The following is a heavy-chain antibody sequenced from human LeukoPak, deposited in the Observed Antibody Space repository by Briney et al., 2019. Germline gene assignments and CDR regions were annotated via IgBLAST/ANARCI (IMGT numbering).Heavy chain of an antibody. V-gene: IGHV4-34*01. CDR1: GGSFSGYY. CDR2: INHSGST. Sequence: PSETLSLTCAVYGGSFSGYYWSWIRQPPGKGLEWIGEINHSGSTNYNPSLKSRVTISVDTSKNQFSLKLSSVTAADTAVYYCATSRTFDYWGQGTLVTVSS. J-gene: IGHJ4*02. CDR3: ATSRTFDY. D-gene: IGHD1-1*01.